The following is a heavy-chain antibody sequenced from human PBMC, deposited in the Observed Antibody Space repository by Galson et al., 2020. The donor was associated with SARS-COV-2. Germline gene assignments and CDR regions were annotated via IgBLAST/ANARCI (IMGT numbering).Heavy chain of an antibody. CDR3: ARGVDIVVVVATNWFDP. D-gene: IGHD2-15*01. CDR2: INHSGST. J-gene: IGHJ5*02. CDR1: GGSFSGYY. V-gene: IGHV4-34*01. Sequence: SETLSLTCAVYGGSFSGYYWSWIRQPPGKGLEWIGEINHSGSTNYNPSLKSRVTISVDTSKNQFSLKLSSVTAADTAVYYCARGVDIVVVVATNWFDPWGQGTLVTVSS.